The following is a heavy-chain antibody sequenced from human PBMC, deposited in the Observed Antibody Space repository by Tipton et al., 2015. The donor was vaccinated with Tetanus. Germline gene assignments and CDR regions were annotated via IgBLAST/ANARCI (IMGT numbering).Heavy chain of an antibody. Sequence: GLVKPSQTLSVTCVISGDRLSSDIAAWYWIRQSPSRGLEWLGRTYYRSKWSNDYAVSVKSRVTITSDTSKNQFSLQLGSVTPEDTAVYSCARGYAGGAWDVGGQGTLVPVSS. J-gene: IGHJ4*02. CDR2: TYYRSKWSN. CDR3: ARGYAGGAWDV. D-gene: IGHD2-2*01. V-gene: IGHV6-1*01. CDR1: GDRLSSDIAA.